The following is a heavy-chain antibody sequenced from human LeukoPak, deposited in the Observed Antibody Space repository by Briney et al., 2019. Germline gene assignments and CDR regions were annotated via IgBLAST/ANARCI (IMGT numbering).Heavy chain of an antibody. Sequence: SETLSLTCTVSGGSISSSSYYWGWIRQPPGKGLEWIGSIYYSGSTYYNPSLKSRVTISVDTSKNQFSLKLSSVTAADTAVYYCARDPLSAAGSYWGQGTLVTVSS. J-gene: IGHJ4*02. CDR3: ARDPLSAAGSY. CDR1: GGSISSSSYY. D-gene: IGHD6-13*01. CDR2: IYYSGST. V-gene: IGHV4-39*07.